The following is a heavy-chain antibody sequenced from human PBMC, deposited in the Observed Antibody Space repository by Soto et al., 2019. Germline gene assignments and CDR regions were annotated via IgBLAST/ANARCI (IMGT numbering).Heavy chain of an antibody. Sequence: GGSLRLSCAASGFTVSSNYMSWVRQAPGKGLEWVSVIYSGGSTYYADSVKGRFTISRDNSKNTLYLQMNSLRAEDTAVYYCARVRYCSGGSCQDAFDIWGQGTMVTVSS. CDR1: GFTVSSNY. D-gene: IGHD2-15*01. CDR2: IYSGGST. CDR3: ARVRYCSGGSCQDAFDI. V-gene: IGHV3-66*01. J-gene: IGHJ3*02.